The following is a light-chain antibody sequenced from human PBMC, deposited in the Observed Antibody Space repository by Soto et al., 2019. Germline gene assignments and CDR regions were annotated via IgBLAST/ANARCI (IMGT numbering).Light chain of an antibody. J-gene: IGLJ2*01. V-gene: IGLV3-21*04. CDR2: YDS. CDR1: NIGSKS. Sequence: SSELTQTPSLSVAPGMTAKITCGGNNIGSKSVHWYQQKSGQAPVVVIYYDSEWPSGIPDRFSGSNSGNTATLTISRVEAGDEADYYCQVWDVRSDQVVFGGGTKLTVL. CDR3: QVWDVRSDQVV.